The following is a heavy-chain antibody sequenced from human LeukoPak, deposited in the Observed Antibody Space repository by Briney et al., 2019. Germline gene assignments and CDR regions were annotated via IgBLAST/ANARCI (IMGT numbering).Heavy chain of an antibody. CDR3: ARDLIVYGSGSYFDY. D-gene: IGHD3-10*01. J-gene: IGHJ4*02. Sequence: ASVKVSCKVSGYTLTELSMHWVRQAPGKGLEWMGGFDPEDGETIYAQKFQGRVTMTEDTSTDTAYMELSSLRSEDTAVYFCARDLIVYGSGSYFDYWGQGTLVTVSS. CDR1: GYTLTELS. V-gene: IGHV1-24*01. CDR2: FDPEDGET.